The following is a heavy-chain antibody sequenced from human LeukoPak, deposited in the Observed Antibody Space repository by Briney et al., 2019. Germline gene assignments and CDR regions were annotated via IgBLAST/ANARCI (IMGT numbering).Heavy chain of an antibody. J-gene: IGHJ4*02. Sequence: ASVKVSCKASGYTFTGYYMHWVRQAPGQGLEWMGRINPNSGGTNYAQKFQGRVTMTRDTSISTAYMELSRLRSDDTAVYYCARRPISFCSSTSCYDYWGQGTLVTVSS. CDR1: GYTFTGYY. V-gene: IGHV1-2*06. CDR3: ARRPISFCSSTSCYDY. CDR2: INPNSGGT. D-gene: IGHD2-2*01.